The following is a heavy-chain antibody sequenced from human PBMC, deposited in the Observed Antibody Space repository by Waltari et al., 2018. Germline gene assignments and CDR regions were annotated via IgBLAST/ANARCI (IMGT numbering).Heavy chain of an antibody. CDR1: GYTFTGYY. CDR3: ASSGPPGDIWSGYYCDY. J-gene: IGHJ4*02. V-gene: IGHV1-2*02. D-gene: IGHD3-3*01. Sequence: QVQLVQSGAEVKKPGASVKVSCKASGYTFTGYYMLWVRRAPGQGLEWMGWINPNSGGTNYAQKFQGRVTMTRDTSISTAYMELSRLRSDDTAVYYCASSGPPGDIWSGYYCDYWGQGTLVTVSS. CDR2: INPNSGGT.